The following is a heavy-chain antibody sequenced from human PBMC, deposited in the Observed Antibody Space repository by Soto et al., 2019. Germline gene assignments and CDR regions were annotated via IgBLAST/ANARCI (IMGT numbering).Heavy chain of an antibody. CDR2: IIPFHGVT. CDR1: GGTFSPYT. CDR3: TRDWEITVSTWSFGGF. J-gene: IGHJ4*02. D-gene: IGHD3-10*01. V-gene: IGHV1-69*08. Sequence: QVQLVQSGAEVKKTGSSVKVSCKASGGTFSPYTINWVRQAPGQGLEWMGRIIPFHGVTNYAQKFQARVTITADKSTSTVYMELSGLRFEDTAMYYCTRDWEITVSTWSFGGFWGRGTLVTVSS.